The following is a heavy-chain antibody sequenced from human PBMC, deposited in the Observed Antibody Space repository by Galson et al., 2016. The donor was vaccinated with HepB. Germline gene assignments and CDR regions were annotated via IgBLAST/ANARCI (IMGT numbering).Heavy chain of an antibody. CDR3: ARPLLGSGSADAFDI. CDR1: GYIFTGYN. D-gene: IGHD1-26*01. CDR2: INPNSGGT. V-gene: IGHV1-2*02. Sequence: SVKVSCKASGYIFTGYNMHWVRQAPGQGLEWMGWINPNSGGTTYAQMFQGRVTMTRDTSISTFYMELIRLRSDDTAVYFCARPLLGSGSADAFDIWGQGTMVTVSS. J-gene: IGHJ3*02.